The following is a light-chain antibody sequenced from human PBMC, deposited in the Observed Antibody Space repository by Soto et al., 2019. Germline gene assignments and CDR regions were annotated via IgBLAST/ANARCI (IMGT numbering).Light chain of an antibody. CDR1: TSNVGSNL. CDR2: NDY. J-gene: IGLJ2*01. V-gene: IGLV1-47*02. CDR3: AVWEDSLSGVV. Sequence: QSVLAQPPSASGTPGQRVTISCSGSTSNVGSNLASWYQQLPGSAPKLLIYNDYERPSGVPDRFSGSKSGTSASLGISGLRSEDEADYFWAVWEDSLSGVVFGGGTKLTVL.